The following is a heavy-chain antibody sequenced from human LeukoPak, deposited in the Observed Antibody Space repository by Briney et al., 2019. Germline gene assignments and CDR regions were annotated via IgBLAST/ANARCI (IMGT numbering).Heavy chain of an antibody. D-gene: IGHD1-26*01. J-gene: IGHJ4*02. CDR2: INHSGST. Sequence: SETLSLTCAVYGGSFSGYYWSWIRQPPGKGLEGIGEINHSGSTNYNPSLKSRVTISVDTSKNQFSLKLGSVTAADTAVYYCARFSGSYAPNHFDYWGQGTLVPVTS. CDR3: ARFSGSYAPNHFDY. V-gene: IGHV4-34*01. CDR1: GGSFSGYY.